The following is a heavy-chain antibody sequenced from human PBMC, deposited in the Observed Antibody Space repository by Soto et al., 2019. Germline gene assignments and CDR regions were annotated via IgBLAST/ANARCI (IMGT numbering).Heavy chain of an antibody. D-gene: IGHD1-26*01. Sequence: PSETLSLTCAVYGGSSSGWYWTWIRQSPVKGLEWIGEISSGSTNYNLSLKSRVTISADMSKNQFSLKLTSVTAADTAIYYCARGPYSRGVGATNPSNWGQGTQVTVSS. J-gene: IGHJ4*02. CDR3: ARGPYSRGVGATNPSN. CDR1: GGSSSGWY. V-gene: IGHV4-34*01. CDR2: ISSGST.